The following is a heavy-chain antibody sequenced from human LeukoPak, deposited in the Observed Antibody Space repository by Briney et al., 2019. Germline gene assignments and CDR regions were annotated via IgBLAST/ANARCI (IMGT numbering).Heavy chain of an antibody. J-gene: IGHJ4*02. Sequence: PGGSLRLSCAASGFTFSDYYMSWIRQPPGKGLEWIGSIYYSGITYYNPSLKSRVTISVDTSKNQFSLKLSSVTAADTALYYCAKYLTSIAAFDYWGQGTLVTVSS. CDR3: AKYLTSIAAFDY. CDR1: GFTFSDYY. D-gene: IGHD6-6*01. V-gene: IGHV4-38-2*01. CDR2: IYYSGIT.